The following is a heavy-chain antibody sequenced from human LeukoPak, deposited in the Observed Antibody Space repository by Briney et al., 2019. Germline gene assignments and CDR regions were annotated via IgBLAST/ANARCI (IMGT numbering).Heavy chain of an antibody. CDR3: ARDDYCSSTSCYLDAFDI. CDR2: IYYSGST. Sequence: PSETLSLTCTVSGGSISSSSYYWGWIRQPPGKGLEWIGSIYYSGSTYYNPSLKSRVTISVDTSKNQFSLKLSSVTAADTAVYYCARDDYCSSTSCYLDAFDIWGQGTMVTVSS. CDR1: GGSISSSSYY. D-gene: IGHD2-2*01. V-gene: IGHV4-39*07. J-gene: IGHJ3*02.